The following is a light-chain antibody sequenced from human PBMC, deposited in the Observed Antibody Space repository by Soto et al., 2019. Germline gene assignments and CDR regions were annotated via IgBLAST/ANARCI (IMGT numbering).Light chain of an antibody. CDR1: QEISNH. Sequence: DIQMTQSPSSLSASVGDRVTITCRASQEISNHLAWFQQKPGKPPKSLISDASNLQSGVPSKFSGSGSGRDFTLTISSLQPEDFATYYCQQYHNYPVTSGGGTKVEIK. CDR3: QQYHNYPVT. V-gene: IGKV1-16*02. CDR2: DAS. J-gene: IGKJ4*01.